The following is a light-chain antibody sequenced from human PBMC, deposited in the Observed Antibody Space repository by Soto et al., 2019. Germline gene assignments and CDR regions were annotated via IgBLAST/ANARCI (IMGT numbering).Light chain of an antibody. Sequence: QSALTQPASVSGSPGQSITISCTGTSSDVGGYNYVSWYQQHPGKAPKLMIYDVSYRPSGVSNRFSGSKSGNTASLTISGLQADDEADYYWSSYTSSSTVVFGGGTQLTVL. CDR2: DVS. V-gene: IGLV2-14*03. J-gene: IGLJ3*02. CDR1: SSDVGGYNY. CDR3: SSYTSSSTVV.